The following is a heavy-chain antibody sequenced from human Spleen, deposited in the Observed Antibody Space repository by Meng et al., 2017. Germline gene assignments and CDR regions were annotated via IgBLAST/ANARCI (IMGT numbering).Heavy chain of an antibody. V-gene: IGHV1-69*05. Sequence: QVQLVQAGAEVKKPGSSVKVSCKASGGTFSSYAISWVRQAPGQGLEWMGGIIPIFGTANYAQRFQGRVTITTDESTSTAYMELNSLRSEDTAVYYCARVGRRNYYGSDYFDFWGQGTLVTVSS. J-gene: IGHJ4*02. CDR3: ARVGRRNYYGSDYFDF. D-gene: IGHD3-10*01. CDR1: GGTFSSYA. CDR2: IIPIFGTA.